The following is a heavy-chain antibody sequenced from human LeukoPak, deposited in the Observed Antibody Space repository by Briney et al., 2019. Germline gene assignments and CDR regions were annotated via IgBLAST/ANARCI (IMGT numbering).Heavy chain of an antibody. V-gene: IGHV3-7*01. J-gene: IGHJ4*02. D-gene: IGHD1-26*01. CDR2: IKQDGSQK. CDR3: ARDSGSYHFDSC. CDR1: GFTFSNYW. Sequence: PGGSLRLSCAASGFTFSNYWMGWVRQAPGKGLEWVANIKQDGSQKYFGDSVKGRFTISRDNAENSLFLQMSSLRDEDTAVYYCARDSGSYHFDSCRGQGTLVTVSS.